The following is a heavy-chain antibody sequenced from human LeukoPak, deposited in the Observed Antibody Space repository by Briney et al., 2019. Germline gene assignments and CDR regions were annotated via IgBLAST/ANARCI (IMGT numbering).Heavy chain of an antibody. D-gene: IGHD5-24*01. CDR1: GYTFISYS. V-gene: IGHV1-18*01. J-gene: IGHJ4*02. CDR3: ARGPRDGLNY. CDR2: ISAYNGNT. Sequence: ASVKVSCKASGYTFISYSISWVRQAPGQGLEWMGWISAYNGNTNYAQNLQGRVTMTTDTFMSTAYMELSSLRSDDTAVYYCARGPRDGLNYWGQGTLVTVSS.